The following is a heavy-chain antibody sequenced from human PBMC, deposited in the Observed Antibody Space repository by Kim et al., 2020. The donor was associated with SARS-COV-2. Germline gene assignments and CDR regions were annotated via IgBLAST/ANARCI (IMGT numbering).Heavy chain of an antibody. V-gene: IGHV3-23*01. J-gene: IGHJ4*02. CDR3: ATKGYFDY. Sequence: GGSLRLSCAASGSTFSSYGMHWVRQAPGKGLEWVSAIGTGGGSTYYADSVKGWFTISRDNSKNTLHLQMNSLRAEDTAVYYCATKGYFDYWGQGTLVTVS. CDR1: GSTFSSYG. D-gene: IGHD6-13*01. CDR2: IGTGGGST.